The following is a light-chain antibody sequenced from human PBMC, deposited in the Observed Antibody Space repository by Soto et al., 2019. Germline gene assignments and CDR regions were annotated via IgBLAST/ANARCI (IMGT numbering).Light chain of an antibody. CDR3: QQYGASPPYT. CDR2: AAS. CDR1: QTITNNY. J-gene: IGKJ2*01. Sequence: EVVLAQSPGTLSLSPGERVTLSCRASQTITNNYLAWYQQKPGQAPRLLISAASNRATGIPDRFSGSGSWTDFTLTISRLEPEDFAVYYCQQYGASPPYTFGQGTKLEIK. V-gene: IGKV3-20*01.